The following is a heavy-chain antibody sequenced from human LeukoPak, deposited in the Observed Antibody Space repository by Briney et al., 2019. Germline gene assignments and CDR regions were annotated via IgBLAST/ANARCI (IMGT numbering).Heavy chain of an antibody. CDR1: GFTFGSYS. V-gene: IGHV3-21*01. J-gene: IGHJ4*02. Sequence: GGSLRLSCAASGFTFGSYSMNWVRQAPGKGLEWVSSISSSSSYIYYADSVKGRFTISRDNAKNSLYLQMNSLRAEDTAVYYCARDRTMVRGRDYWGQGTLVTVSS. D-gene: IGHD3-10*01. CDR2: ISSSSSYI. CDR3: ARDRTMVRGRDY.